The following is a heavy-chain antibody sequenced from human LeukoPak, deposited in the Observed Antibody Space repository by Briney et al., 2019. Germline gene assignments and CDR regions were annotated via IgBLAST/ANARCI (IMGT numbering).Heavy chain of an antibody. D-gene: IGHD5-12*01. V-gene: IGHV4-34*01. CDR1: GGSFSGYY. CDR3: ARGGYSGYVY. J-gene: IGHJ4*02. Sequence: SETLSLTCAVYGGSFSGYYWSWIRQPPGKGLEWIGEINHSGSTNYNPSLQSRVTISVDTSKNQFSLKLSSVTAADTAVYYCARGGYSGYVYWGQGTLVTVSS. CDR2: INHSGST.